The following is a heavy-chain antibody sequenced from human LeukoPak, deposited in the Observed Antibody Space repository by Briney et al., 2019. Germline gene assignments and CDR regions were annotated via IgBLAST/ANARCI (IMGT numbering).Heavy chain of an antibody. V-gene: IGHV4-39*01. Sequence: PSETLSLTCTVSLGSLSSSSYYWGWIRQPPGKGREWLGSIYYSGSTYNNPSLKSRATISVTTPKNQFSLKLSSVTAADTAVYYCARQTYSSSWPHDAFDIWGQGTMVTVSS. CDR2: IYYSGST. CDR1: LGSLSSSSYY. CDR3: ARQTYSSSWPHDAFDI. D-gene: IGHD6-13*01. J-gene: IGHJ3*02.